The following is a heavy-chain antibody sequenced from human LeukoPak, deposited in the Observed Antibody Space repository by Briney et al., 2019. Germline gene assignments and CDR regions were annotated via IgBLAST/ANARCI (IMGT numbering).Heavy chain of an antibody. CDR2: IYPTGST. CDR3: ARAYSSSWYWNWFDP. V-gene: IGHV4-38-2*02. Sequence: PSETLSLTWTVAGYSISSGYYWGWIRQPPGKGLEWIGNIYPTGSTYYNPSLKSRVTISVDTSKNQFSLKVSSVSAADTAVYYCARAYSSSWYWNWFDPWGQGTLVTVSS. D-gene: IGHD6-13*01. J-gene: IGHJ5*02. CDR1: GYSISSGYY.